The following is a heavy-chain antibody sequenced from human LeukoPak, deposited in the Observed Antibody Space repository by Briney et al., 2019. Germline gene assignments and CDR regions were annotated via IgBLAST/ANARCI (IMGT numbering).Heavy chain of an antibody. Sequence: SETLSLTCTVSGGSIRGSYWSWIRQPPGKGLEWIGYIYFSGSTDYNPSLKSRVTISVDTSKNQFSLKLNSMTAADTAVYYCARTTTKYNTYDYWGQGTLVTVSS. D-gene: IGHD4-17*01. CDR2: IYFSGST. J-gene: IGHJ4*02. V-gene: IGHV4-59*01. CDR3: ARTTTKYNTYDY. CDR1: GGSIRGSY.